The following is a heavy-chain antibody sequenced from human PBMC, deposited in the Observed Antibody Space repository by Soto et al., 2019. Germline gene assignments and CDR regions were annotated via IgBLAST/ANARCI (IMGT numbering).Heavy chain of an antibody. CDR1: GGSVSSGSYY. CDR3: AREVTTVSNFDY. V-gene: IGHV4-61*01. D-gene: IGHD4-17*01. J-gene: IGHJ4*02. CDR2: IYYSGST. Sequence: SETLSLTCTVSGGSVSSGSYYWSWIRQPPGKGLEWIGYIYYSGSTNYNPSLKSRVTISVDTSKNQFSLKLSSVTAADTAVYYCAREVTTVSNFDYWGKGTLVTVSS.